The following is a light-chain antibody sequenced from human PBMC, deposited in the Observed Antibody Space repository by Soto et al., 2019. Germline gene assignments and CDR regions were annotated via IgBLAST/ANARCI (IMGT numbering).Light chain of an antibody. CDR2: KAS. CDR3: QQYNSYPYS. J-gene: IGKJ2*03. Sequence: DIQMTQSPSTLSASVGDRVTITCRASQSISNWLAWYQQKPGKAPKLLISKASTLESGVPSRFSGSGSGTDFTLTISSLQPDDFATYYCQQYNSYPYSFGQGIKLEIK. CDR1: QSISNW. V-gene: IGKV1-5*03.